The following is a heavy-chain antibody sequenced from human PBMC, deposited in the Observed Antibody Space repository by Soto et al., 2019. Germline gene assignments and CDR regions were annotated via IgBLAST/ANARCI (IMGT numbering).Heavy chain of an antibody. D-gene: IGHD5-12*01. CDR2: ISGSGGST. J-gene: IGHJ6*03. Sequence: GGSLRLSCAASGFTFSSYAMSWVRQAPGKGLEWVSAISGSGGSTYYADSVKGRFTISRDNSKNTLYLQMNSLRAEDTAVYYCAKDLRASAPTNDYYYMDVWGKGTTVTVS. CDR1: GFTFSSYA. V-gene: IGHV3-23*01. CDR3: AKDLRASAPTNDYYYMDV.